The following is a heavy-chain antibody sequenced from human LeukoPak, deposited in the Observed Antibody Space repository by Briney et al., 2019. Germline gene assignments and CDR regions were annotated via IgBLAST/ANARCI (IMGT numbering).Heavy chain of an antibody. V-gene: IGHV1-2*04. CDR2: INPNSGGT. CDR1: RYTFTSYD. CDR3: ARGGHCGGDCPSDY. J-gene: IGHJ4*02. Sequence: ASVKVSCKASRYTFTSYDINWVRQATGQGLEWMGWINPNSGGTNYAQKFQGWVTMTRDTSISTAYMELSRLRSDDTAVYYCARGGHCGGDCPSDYWGQGTLVTVSS. D-gene: IGHD2-21*02.